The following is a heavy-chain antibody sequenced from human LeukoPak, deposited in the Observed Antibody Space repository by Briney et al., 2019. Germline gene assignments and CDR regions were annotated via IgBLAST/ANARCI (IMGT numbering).Heavy chain of an antibody. CDR1: GGTFSSYA. J-gene: IGHJ4*02. Sequence: SVKVSCKASGGTFSSYAINWVRQAPGQGLEWMGGIIPIFGATTYAQRFQDRVTIIADESTSTAYMELSSLRSEDTAMYYCARDTVAVASTFDYWGQGTLVTVSS. D-gene: IGHD6-19*01. V-gene: IGHV1-69*13. CDR2: IIPIFGAT. CDR3: ARDTVAVASTFDY.